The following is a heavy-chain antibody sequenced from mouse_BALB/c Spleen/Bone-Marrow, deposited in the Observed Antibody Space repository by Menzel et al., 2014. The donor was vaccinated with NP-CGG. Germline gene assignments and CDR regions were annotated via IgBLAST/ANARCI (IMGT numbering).Heavy chain of an antibody. CDR1: GFTFSSYT. D-gene: IGHD4-1*01. J-gene: IGHJ3*01. CDR3: TRDQTGYFAY. CDR2: ISSGGSYT. V-gene: IGHV5-6-4*01. Sequence: EVQRVESGGGLVKPGGSLKLSRAASGFTFSSYTMSWVRQTPEKRLEWVATISSGGSYTYYPDSVKGRFTISRDNAKNTLYLQMSSLKSEDTAMYYCTRDQTGYFAYWGQGTLVTVSA.